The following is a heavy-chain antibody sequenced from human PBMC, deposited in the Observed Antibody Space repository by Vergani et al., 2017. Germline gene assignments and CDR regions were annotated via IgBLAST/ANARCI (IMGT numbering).Heavy chain of an antibody. D-gene: IGHD4-17*01. Sequence: QVQLQQWGAGLLKPSETLYLTCAVYGGSFSGYYWSWIRQPPGKGLEWIGEINHSGSTNYKPSLKSRVTISLETSKNQFSLKVSSVTAADTAVYYCARGHYGDLDYWGQGTLVTVSS. V-gene: IGHV4-34*01. CDR2: INHSGST. CDR3: ARGHYGDLDY. CDR1: GGSFSGYY. J-gene: IGHJ4*02.